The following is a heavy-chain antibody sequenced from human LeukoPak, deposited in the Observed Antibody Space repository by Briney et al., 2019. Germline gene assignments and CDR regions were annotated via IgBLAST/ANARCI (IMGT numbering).Heavy chain of an antibody. CDR1: GGTFSSYA. J-gene: IGHJ3*02. D-gene: IGHD2-2*01. CDR3: ARRIGSTSFDAFDI. Sequence: GASVKVSCKASGGTFSSYAISWVRQAPGQGLEWMGGIIPIFGTANYAQKFQGRVTITADESTSTAYMELSSLRSEDTAVYYCARRIGSTSFDAFDIWGQGTMVTVSS. CDR2: IIPIFGTA. V-gene: IGHV1-69*13.